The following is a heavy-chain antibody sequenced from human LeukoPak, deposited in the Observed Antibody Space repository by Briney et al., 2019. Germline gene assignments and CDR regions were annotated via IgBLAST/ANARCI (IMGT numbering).Heavy chain of an antibody. V-gene: IGHV1-2*02. J-gene: IGHJ4*02. CDR2: IHPSRGNT. CDR3: AKVTATTFDY. Sequence: GASVKVSCKASGYTFTGYYIHWVRQAPGQGLEWMGWIHPSRGNTNYAQEFQGRVTMTRDTSISTAYMELNRLTPDDTAVYYCAKVTATTFDYWGQGTLVTVSS. CDR1: GYTFTGYY. D-gene: IGHD2-21*02.